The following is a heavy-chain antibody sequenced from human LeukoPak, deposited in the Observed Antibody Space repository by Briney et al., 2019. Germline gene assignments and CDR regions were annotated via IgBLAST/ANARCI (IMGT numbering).Heavy chain of an antibody. V-gene: IGHV4-34*01. D-gene: IGHD2-2*01. Sequence: SETLSLTCAVYGGSFSGYYWSWIRQPPGKGLAWIGEINHSGSTNYNPSLKSRVTISVDTSKNQFSLKLSSVTAADTAVYYCGRDYNYCSSGGCYVAFAIWGQGTMVTVSS. CDR3: GRDYNYCSSGGCYVAFAI. CDR1: GGSFSGYY. CDR2: INHSGST. J-gene: IGHJ3*02.